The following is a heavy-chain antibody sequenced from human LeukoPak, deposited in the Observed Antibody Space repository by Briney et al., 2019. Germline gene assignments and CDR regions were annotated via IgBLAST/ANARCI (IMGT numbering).Heavy chain of an antibody. CDR3: TTRGGDTLMRTEALDY. J-gene: IGHJ4*02. CDR1: GYTFTDYY. CDR2: MNPDSGGT. Sequence: ASVKVSCKASGYTFTDYYIHWVRQAPGQGLEWMGWMNPDSGGTNYAQKFKGRVTMTRDTSINTAYMDLRRLTSDDTAIYYCTTRGGDTLMRTEALDYWGLGTLVTVSS. D-gene: IGHD3-16*01. V-gene: IGHV1-2*02.